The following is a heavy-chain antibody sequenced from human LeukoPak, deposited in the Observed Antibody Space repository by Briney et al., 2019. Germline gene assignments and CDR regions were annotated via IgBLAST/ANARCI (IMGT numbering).Heavy chain of an antibody. Sequence: GGSLRLSCAASGFTFSSYEMNWVRQAPGKGLEWVSYISSSGSTIYYADSVKGRFTISRDNAKNSLYLQMNSLRAEDTAVYYCAKTHYGDYSLLLDYWGQGTLVTVSS. J-gene: IGHJ4*02. CDR3: AKTHYGDYSLLLDY. V-gene: IGHV3-48*03. D-gene: IGHD4-17*01. CDR1: GFTFSSYE. CDR2: ISSSGSTI.